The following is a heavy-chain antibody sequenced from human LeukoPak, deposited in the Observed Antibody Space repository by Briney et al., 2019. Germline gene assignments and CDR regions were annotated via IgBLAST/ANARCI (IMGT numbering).Heavy chain of an antibody. CDR3: ARETGTARLDY. CDR2: IYSGGAT. CDR1: GFSVSSNY. V-gene: IGHV3-66*02. D-gene: IGHD1-1*01. Sequence: PGGSLRLSCAASGFSVSSNYMSWVRQAPGKGLEWVSIIYSGGATYYTDSVKGRFTISRDSSKNTLYLQMNSLRSEDTALYFCARETGTARLDYWGQGTLVTVSS. J-gene: IGHJ4*02.